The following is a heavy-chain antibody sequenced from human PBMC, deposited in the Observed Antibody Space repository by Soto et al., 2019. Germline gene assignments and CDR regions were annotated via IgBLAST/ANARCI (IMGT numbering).Heavy chain of an antibody. J-gene: IGHJ4*02. Sequence: QLQLQESGPGLVKPSETLSLTCTVSGGSISSNIYYWDWIRQPPGKGLEWIGNIHYSGSTYYDSSLKSRVTISVDTSKNQFSLKLSSVTAADTAVYYCASQHYYDSSGYYVVYWGQGTLVTVSS. CDR1: GGSISSNIYY. D-gene: IGHD3-22*01. CDR2: IHYSGST. V-gene: IGHV4-39*01. CDR3: ASQHYYDSSGYYVVY.